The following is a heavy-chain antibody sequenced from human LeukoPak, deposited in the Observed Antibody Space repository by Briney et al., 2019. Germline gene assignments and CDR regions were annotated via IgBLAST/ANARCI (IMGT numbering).Heavy chain of an antibody. CDR3: ARDWMTMSGPIYYFDS. J-gene: IGHJ4*02. CDR2: IGHDGSSQ. D-gene: IGHD2-2*03. V-gene: IGHV3-33*01. Sequence: PGGSLRLSCVSSGFIFSSHGMQWVRQAPGKGLEWVAVIGHDGSSQNYADSVKGRFTVSRDNSKNTVYLHMNSLRAEDTAVYYCARDWMTMSGPIYYFDSWAGEPWLPSPQ. CDR1: GFIFSSHG.